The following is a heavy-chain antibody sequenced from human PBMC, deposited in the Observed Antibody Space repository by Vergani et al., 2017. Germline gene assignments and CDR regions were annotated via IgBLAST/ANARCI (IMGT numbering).Heavy chain of an antibody. CDR3: AHRGIVGVNNPGVLLDY. D-gene: IGHD1-26*01. CDR2: IYWNDDK. J-gene: IGHJ4*02. Sequence: QITLKESGPTLVKPTQTLTLTCTFSGFSLSTSGVGVGWLRQPPGKALEWLALIYWNDDKRYSPSLKSRLTITKDTSKNQVVLTMTNMDPVDTATYYCAHRGIVGVNNPGVLLDYWGQGTLVTVSS. V-gene: IGHV2-5*01. CDR1: GFSLSTSGVG.